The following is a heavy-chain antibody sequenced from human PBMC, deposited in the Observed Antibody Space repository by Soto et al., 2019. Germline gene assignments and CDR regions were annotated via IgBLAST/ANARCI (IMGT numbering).Heavy chain of an antibody. V-gene: IGHV3-23*01. CDR2: ISGSGGST. CDR1: GFTFSSYA. Sequence: GGSLRLSCAASGFTFSSYAMSWVRQAPGKGLEWVSAISGSGGSTYYADSVKGRFTISRDNSKNTLYLQMNSLRAEDTAVYYCAKGPMVRGVIIKYYYGMDVWGQGTTVTV. D-gene: IGHD3-10*01. J-gene: IGHJ6*02. CDR3: AKGPMVRGVIIKYYYGMDV.